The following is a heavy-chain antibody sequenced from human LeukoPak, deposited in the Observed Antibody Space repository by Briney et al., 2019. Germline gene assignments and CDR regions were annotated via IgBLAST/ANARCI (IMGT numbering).Heavy chain of an antibody. D-gene: IGHD2-21*02. Sequence: GGSLRLSCAASRFTFSTNWMGWVRQAPGKGLEWVASITPAGSEKYYANSMKGRFTISRDDAKNSLFLQMNSLRADDTGVYFCVSGGDSGYWGQGTLVTVSS. J-gene: IGHJ4*02. V-gene: IGHV3-7*03. CDR2: ITPAGSEK. CDR1: RFTFSTNW. CDR3: VSGGDSGY.